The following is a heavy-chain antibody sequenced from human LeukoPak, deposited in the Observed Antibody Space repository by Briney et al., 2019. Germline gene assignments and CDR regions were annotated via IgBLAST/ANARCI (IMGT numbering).Heavy chain of an antibody. CDR3: ARSRTGTTRFLDY. CDR2: IYYSGST. V-gene: IGHV4-39*01. CDR1: GGSISSSSYY. J-gene: IGHJ4*02. D-gene: IGHD1-1*01. Sequence: SETLSLTCTVSGGSISSSSYYWGWIRQPPGKGLEWIGSIYYSGSTYYNPSLKSRVTISVDTSKNQFSLKLNSVTAADTAVYYCARSRTGTTRFLDYWGQGTLVTVSS.